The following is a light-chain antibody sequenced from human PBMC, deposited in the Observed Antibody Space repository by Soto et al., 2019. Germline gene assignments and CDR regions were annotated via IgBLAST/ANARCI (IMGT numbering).Light chain of an antibody. CDR3: QQYYNWPPWT. CDR2: GGS. V-gene: IGKV3-15*01. CDR1: QSISSS. J-gene: IGKJ1*01. Sequence: EIVMTQSPGTLSVSPGERATLSCRASQSISSSLAWYQQKPGQAPRLVIYGGSTRATGIPARFSGSGSGTEFTLTISSLQSEDFAVYYCQQYYNWPPWTFGQGTRVDIK.